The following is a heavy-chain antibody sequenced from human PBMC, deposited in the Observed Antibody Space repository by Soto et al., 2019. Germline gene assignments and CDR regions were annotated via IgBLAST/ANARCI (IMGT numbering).Heavy chain of an antibody. Sequence: PSETLSLTCAVYGGSFSGYYWSWIRQPPGKGLEWIGEINHSGSTNYNPSLKSRVTISVDTSKNQFSLKLSSVTAADTAVYYCARGKYYSKVYYYYYYMDVWGKGTTVTVSS. V-gene: IGHV4-34*01. CDR2: INHSGST. J-gene: IGHJ6*03. D-gene: IGHD4-4*01. CDR1: GGSFSGYY. CDR3: ARGKYYSKVYYYYYYMDV.